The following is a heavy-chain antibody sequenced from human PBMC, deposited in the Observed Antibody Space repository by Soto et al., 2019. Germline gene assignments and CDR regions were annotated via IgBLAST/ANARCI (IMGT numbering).Heavy chain of an antibody. CDR2: ISYDGSNK. CDR1: GFTFSSYG. J-gene: IGHJ6*02. D-gene: IGHD6-13*01. Sequence: TGGSLRLSCAASGFTFSSYGMHWVRQAPGKGLEWVAVISYDGSNKYYADSVKGRFTISRDNSKNTLYLQMNSLRAEDTAVYYCAKSIAAPVSYYYYGMDVWGQGTTVTVSS. CDR3: AKSIAAPVSYYYYGMDV. V-gene: IGHV3-30*18.